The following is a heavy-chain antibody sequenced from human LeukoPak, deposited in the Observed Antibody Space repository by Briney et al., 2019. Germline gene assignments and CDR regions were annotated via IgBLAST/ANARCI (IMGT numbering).Heavy chain of an antibody. J-gene: IGHJ1*01. Sequence: GGSLRLSCAASGFTFSSYAIHWVRQAPGKGLEWVAVISYDGSNKYYADSVKGRFTISRDNSKNTLYLQMNSLRAEDTAVYYCAREGLVSEYFQHWGQGTLVTVSS. CDR3: AREGLVSEYFQH. D-gene: IGHD6-19*01. CDR1: GFTFSSYA. V-gene: IGHV3-30-3*01. CDR2: ISYDGSNK.